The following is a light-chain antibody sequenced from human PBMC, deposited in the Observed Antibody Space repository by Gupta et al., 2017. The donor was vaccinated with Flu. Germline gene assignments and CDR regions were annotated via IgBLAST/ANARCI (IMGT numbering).Light chain of an antibody. CDR1: SANIGAGYD. V-gene: IGLV1-40*01. CDR2: GNS. J-gene: IGLJ2*01. CDR3: QSYDSSLSDSVV. Sequence: QSVLTQPPSVPGAPGQRVIISCTGSSANIGAGYDVHWYQQLPGTAPKLLIYGNSNRPSGVPDRFSGSKSDTSASLAITGLQAEDDADYYCQSYDSSLSDSVVFGGGTKLTVL.